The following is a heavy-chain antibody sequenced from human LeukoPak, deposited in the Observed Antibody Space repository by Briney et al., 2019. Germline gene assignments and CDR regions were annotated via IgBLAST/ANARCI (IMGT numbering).Heavy chain of an antibody. CDR1: GGSFSGYY. J-gene: IGHJ4*02. CDR2: INHSGST. D-gene: IGHD5-24*01. Sequence: SETLSLTCAVYGGSFSGYYWSWIRQPPGKGLEWIGEINHSGSTNYNPSLKSRVTISVDTSKNQFSLKLSSVTAADTAVYYCARGPRGGYSTRFDYWGQGTLVTVS. CDR3: ARGPRGGYSTRFDY. V-gene: IGHV4-34*01.